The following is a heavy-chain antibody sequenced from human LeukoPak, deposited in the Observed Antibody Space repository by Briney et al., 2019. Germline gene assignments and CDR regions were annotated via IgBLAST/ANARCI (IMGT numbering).Heavy chain of an antibody. J-gene: IGHJ3*02. V-gene: IGHV3-30*04. Sequence: GGSLRLSCAASGFTFSSYAMHWVRQAPGKGLEWVAVISYDGSNKYYADSVKGRFTISRDNSKNTLYLQMNSLRAEDTAVYYCARGPLGSGSYFFDIWGQGTMVTVSS. CDR2: ISYDGSNK. CDR1: GFTFSSYA. CDR3: ARGPLGSGSYFFDI. D-gene: IGHD3-10*01.